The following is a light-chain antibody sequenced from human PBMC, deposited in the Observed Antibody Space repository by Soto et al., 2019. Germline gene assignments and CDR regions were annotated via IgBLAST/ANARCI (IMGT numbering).Light chain of an antibody. Sequence: QSVLTQPPSVSAAPGQKVSISCSGNTSNIGKNFISWYQQLPGTAPKLLIYDNNKRPLEIPDRFSGSKSGASASLAISGLQSEDEADYYCAAWDDSLNGWVFGGGTKVTVL. J-gene: IGLJ3*02. CDR1: TSNIGKNF. CDR3: AAWDDSLNGWV. V-gene: IGLV1-51*01. CDR2: DNN.